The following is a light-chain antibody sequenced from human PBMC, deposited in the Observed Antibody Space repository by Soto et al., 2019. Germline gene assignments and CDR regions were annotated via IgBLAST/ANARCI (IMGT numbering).Light chain of an antibody. Sequence: QSALTQPASVSDSPGQSISISCGGGRNDIGTYKLVSWYQQHPGKAPKLIIYEGNKRPSGVSNRFSGSRSGNTASLTMSVLQAEDEADYYCCSYTDGSSLLFGGGTQLTVL. CDR3: CSYTDGSSLL. CDR1: RNDIGTYKL. CDR2: EGN. V-gene: IGLV2-23*01. J-gene: IGLJ3*02.